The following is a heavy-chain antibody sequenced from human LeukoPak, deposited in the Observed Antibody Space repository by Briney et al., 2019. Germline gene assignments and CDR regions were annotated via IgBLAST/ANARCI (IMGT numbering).Heavy chain of an antibody. Sequence: GGSLRLSCAASGCSFSNYAMIWVRQAPGKRPEWVSSITGSGDGTYYADSVWGRFTISRDNSENTLYLQLKRLRTEDTAVYFCVKGFVHPTYYFDYWGQGTLVTVSS. D-gene: IGHD3-10*01. CDR1: GCSFSNYA. V-gene: IGHV3-23*01. CDR2: ITGSGDGT. CDR3: VKGFVHPTYYFDY. J-gene: IGHJ4*02.